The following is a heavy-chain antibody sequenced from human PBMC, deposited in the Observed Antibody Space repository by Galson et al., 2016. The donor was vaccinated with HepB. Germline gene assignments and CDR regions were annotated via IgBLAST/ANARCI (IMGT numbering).Heavy chain of an antibody. D-gene: IGHD3-3*01. CDR1: GYSFTDHG. Sequence: SVTVSCKASGYSFTDHGISWARQAPGQGLEWVGWISTSNGNRRYADKLQGRVTLTTDTATSTAYMELGSLRSDDTAVYYCARDPGFAYYDFWGQGTLVTVSS. CDR3: ARDPGFAYYDF. J-gene: IGHJ4*02. V-gene: IGHV1-18*01. CDR2: ISTSNGNR.